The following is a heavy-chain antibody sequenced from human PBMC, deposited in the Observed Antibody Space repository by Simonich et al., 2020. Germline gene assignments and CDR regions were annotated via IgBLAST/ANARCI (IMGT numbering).Heavy chain of an antibody. CDR1: GYTFTGYY. D-gene: IGHD7-27*01. CDR3: ARGALTGDYYYMDV. V-gene: IGHV1-2*02. J-gene: IGHJ6*03. CDR2: INPNSGGT. Sequence: QVQLVQSGAEVKKPGASVKVSCKASGYTFTGYYMHWVRQAPGQGLEWMGRINPNSGGTNYAQNVQGRVTKTRDTSNSTAYMELSRLRSDDTAVYYCARGALTGDYYYMDVWGKGTTVTVSS.